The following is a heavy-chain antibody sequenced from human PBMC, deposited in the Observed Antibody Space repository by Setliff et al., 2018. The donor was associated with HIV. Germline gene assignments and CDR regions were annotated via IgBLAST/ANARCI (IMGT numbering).Heavy chain of an antibody. CDR1: GFTFSSYW. Sequence: GGSLRLSCAASGFTFSSYWMHWVRQAPGKGLVWVFGMNTDGSSTRYADSVKGRFTISRDNAKNMLYVQMNSLRAEDTAVYYCARHDVVRGAIDNWGQGTLVTVSS. J-gene: IGHJ4*02. D-gene: IGHD3-10*01. CDR2: MNTDGSST. CDR3: ARHDVVRGAIDN. V-gene: IGHV3-74*01.